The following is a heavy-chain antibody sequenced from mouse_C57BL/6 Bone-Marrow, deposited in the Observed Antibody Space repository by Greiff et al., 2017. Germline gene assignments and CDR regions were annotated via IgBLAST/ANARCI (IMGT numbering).Heavy chain of an antibody. CDR3: SRGYDYVYAMDY. CDR1: GYSFTDYN. CDR2: INPNYGTT. V-gene: IGHV1-39*01. J-gene: IGHJ4*01. D-gene: IGHD2-4*01. Sequence: VQLQQSGPELVKPGASVKISCKASGYSFTDYNMNWVKQSNGKSLEWIGVINPNYGTTSYNQKFKGKATLTVDQSSSTAYMKLKSLTSEDSSVYYCSRGYDYVYAMDYWGQGTSVTVSS.